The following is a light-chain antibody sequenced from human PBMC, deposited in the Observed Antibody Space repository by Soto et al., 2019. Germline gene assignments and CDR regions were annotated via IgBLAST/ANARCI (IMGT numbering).Light chain of an antibody. Sequence: QSALTQPASVSGSDGQSITISCTGTSSDVGSYNLVSWYQQHPGNAPKLLIYEGSKRPSGVSVRFSGSKSGNTASLTISGLQGEDEADYYCCSYAGGSTFVFGAGTQLTVL. CDR1: SSDVGSYNL. V-gene: IGLV2-23*01. J-gene: IGLJ7*01. CDR2: EGS. CDR3: CSYAGGSTFV.